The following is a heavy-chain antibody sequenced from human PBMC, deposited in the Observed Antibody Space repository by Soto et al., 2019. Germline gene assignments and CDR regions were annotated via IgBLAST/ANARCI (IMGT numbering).Heavy chain of an antibody. J-gene: IGHJ6*02. CDR2: IFHSGNA. V-gene: IGHV4-38-2*02. CDR3: TIEDDGMDV. CDR1: GSSLSPYY. Sequence: PSETLSLTCAVSGSSLSPYYWGWVRQPPGKGLEWIGSIFHSGNAYYNPSLKSRVILSIDTSKNQFSLNLTAAIAADTAVYYCTIEDDGMDVWGQGTSVTVSS.